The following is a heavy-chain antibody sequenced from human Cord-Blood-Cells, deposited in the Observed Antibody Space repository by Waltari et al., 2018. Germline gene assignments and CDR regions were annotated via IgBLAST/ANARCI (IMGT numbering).Heavy chain of an antibody. Sequence: VPLVQSGAEVQKPGSSAKVSCQASGGTFSRYAISWLRQAPGQGLEWMGGIIPIFGTANYAQKFQGRVTITADESTSTAYMELSSLRSEDTAVYYCARMAVRGVIIKYYYYGMDVWGQGTTVTVSS. V-gene: IGHV1-69*01. D-gene: IGHD3-10*01. J-gene: IGHJ6*02. CDR2: IIPIFGTA. CDR3: ARMAVRGVIIKYYYYGMDV. CDR1: GGTFSRYA.